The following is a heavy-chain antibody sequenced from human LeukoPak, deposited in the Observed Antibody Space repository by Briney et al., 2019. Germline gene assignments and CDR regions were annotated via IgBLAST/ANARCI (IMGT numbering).Heavy chain of an antibody. J-gene: IGHJ4*02. Sequence: GGSLRLSCAASGFTFDDYAMHWVRQAPGKGLEWVSGMSWNSGSIGYADSVKGRFTISRDNAKNSLYLQMNSVRAEDTALYYCAKGTVIAVAGNFDYWGQGTPVTVSS. CDR2: MSWNSGSI. CDR3: AKGTVIAVAGNFDY. V-gene: IGHV3-9*01. CDR1: GFTFDDYA. D-gene: IGHD6-19*01.